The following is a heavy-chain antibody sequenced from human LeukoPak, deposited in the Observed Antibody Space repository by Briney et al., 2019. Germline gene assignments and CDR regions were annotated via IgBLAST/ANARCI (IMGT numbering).Heavy chain of an antibody. Sequence: SVKVSCKASGGTFSSYAISWVRQAPGQGLEWMGRIIPILGIANYAQKFQGRVTITADKSTSTAYMELSSLRSEDTAVYYCARREGGLQRDYYYYGMDVWGQGTTVTVSS. D-gene: IGHD1-1*01. J-gene: IGHJ6*02. V-gene: IGHV1-69*04. CDR3: ARREGGLQRDYYYYGMDV. CDR1: GGTFSSYA. CDR2: IIPILGIA.